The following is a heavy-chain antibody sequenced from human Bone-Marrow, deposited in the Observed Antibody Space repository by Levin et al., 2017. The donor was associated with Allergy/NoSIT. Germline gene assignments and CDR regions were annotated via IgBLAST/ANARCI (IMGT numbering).Heavy chain of an antibody. D-gene: IGHD6-19*01. CDR3: AGEFRGGWFLGH. J-gene: IGHJ4*02. CDR1: GFTVSSDS. CDR2: ISGGGST. Sequence: GGSLRLSCAASGFTVSSDSMSWVRQAPGKGLEWVSVISGGGSTFYADSVKSRFSTFKDNYANTVYPLMNNLRADDTAVYYCAGEFRGGWFLGHWGQGTLVTVSS. V-gene: IGHV3-53*01.